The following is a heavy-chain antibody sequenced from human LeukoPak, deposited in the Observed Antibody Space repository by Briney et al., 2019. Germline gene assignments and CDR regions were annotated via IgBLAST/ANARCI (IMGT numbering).Heavy chain of an antibody. CDR3: ARGHDFWSGLNWFDP. V-gene: IGHV3-48*01. D-gene: IGHD3-3*01. CDR2: ISSSSSTI. J-gene: IGHJ5*02. CDR1: GFTFSSYS. Sequence: GGSLRLSCAASGFTFSSYSMNWARQAPGKGLECVSYISSSSSTIYYADSMKGRFTISRDNANNSLYLQMNSLRAEDTAVYYCARGHDFWSGLNWFDPWGQGTLVTVSS.